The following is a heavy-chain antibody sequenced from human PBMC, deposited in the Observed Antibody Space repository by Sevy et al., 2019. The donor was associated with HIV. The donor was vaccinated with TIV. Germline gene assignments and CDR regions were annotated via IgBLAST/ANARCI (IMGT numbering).Heavy chain of an antibody. CDR2: ISGSGGST. V-gene: IGHV3-23*01. Sequence: GGSLRLSCAASGFTFSSYAMSWVRQAPGKGLEWVSAISGSGGSTYYADSVKGRFTISRDNSKNTLYLQMNSLRAEDXXXXXXXXXXXXXXXXXXXXPPGFGYWGQGTLVTVSS. J-gene: IGHJ4*02. CDR3: XXXXXXXXXXXXXXPPGFGY. CDR1: GFTFSSYA.